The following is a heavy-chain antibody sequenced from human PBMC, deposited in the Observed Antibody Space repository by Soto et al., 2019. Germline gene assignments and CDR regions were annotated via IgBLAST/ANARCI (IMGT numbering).Heavy chain of an antibody. D-gene: IGHD6-13*01. CDR3: EKSSRSWFYYYYGLDV. CDR1: GFTFSRDA. Sequence: EVQLLESGGGLVQPGGSLRLSCAAYGFTFSRDAMGWVRQSPGKGLEWVSAISGSGGRTYYADSVKGRFTMSRDNSKNSLYLRMNRLIAEDTAVYYCEKSSRSWFYYYYGLDVWVQGTTVTVSS. J-gene: IGHJ6*02. CDR2: ISGSGGRT. V-gene: IGHV3-23*01.